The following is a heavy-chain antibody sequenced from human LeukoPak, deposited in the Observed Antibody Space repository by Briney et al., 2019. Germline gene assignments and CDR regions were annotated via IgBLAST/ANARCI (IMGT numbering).Heavy chain of an antibody. D-gene: IGHD1-26*01. Sequence: GSLRLSCAASGFTFSSYAMSWVRQAPGKGLEWVSAISGSGGSTYYADSVKGRFTISRDNSKNTLYLQMNSLRAEDTAVYYCAKGWRIEGYFDYWGQGTLVTVSS. CDR1: GFTFSSYA. CDR3: AKGWRIEGYFDY. CDR2: ISGSGGST. J-gene: IGHJ4*02. V-gene: IGHV3-23*01.